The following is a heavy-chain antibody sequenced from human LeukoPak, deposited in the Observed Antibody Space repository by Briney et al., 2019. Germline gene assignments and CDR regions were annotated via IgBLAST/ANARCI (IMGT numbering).Heavy chain of an antibody. CDR2: IFGADKNTT. Sequence: GGSLRLSCAASGFPFSSYAMNWVRQAPGKGLEWVSIIFGADKNTTYYADSVKGRFTVSRDNSKNTLYLQMNSLRAEDTAVYYCAKDRTILYMDVWGKGTTVTVSS. CDR1: GFPFSSYA. V-gene: IGHV3-23*01. CDR3: AKDRTILYMDV. J-gene: IGHJ6*03. D-gene: IGHD2-21*01.